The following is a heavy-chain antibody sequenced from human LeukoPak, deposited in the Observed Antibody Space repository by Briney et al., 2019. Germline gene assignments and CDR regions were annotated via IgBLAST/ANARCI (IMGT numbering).Heavy chain of an antibody. CDR2: IWYDGSNT. D-gene: IGHD3-3*01. V-gene: IGHV3-33*08. J-gene: IGHJ4*02. CDR1: GFTFSAYE. Sequence: GGFLRLSCTASGFTFSAYEMNWVRQAPGKGLEWVALIWYDGSNTYYADSVKGRFTISRDDSKNTVYLQMNSLRAEDTALYYCARGFLDFDSWGQGTLVIVSS. CDR3: ARGFLDFDS.